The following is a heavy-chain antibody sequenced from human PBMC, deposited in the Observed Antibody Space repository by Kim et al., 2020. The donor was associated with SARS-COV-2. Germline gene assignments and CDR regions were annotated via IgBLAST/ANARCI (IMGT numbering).Heavy chain of an antibody. D-gene: IGHD3-16*01. CDR3: ANRGSGECIA. J-gene: IGHJ5*02. Sequence: GGSLRLSCAASGFTFSSYGMTWVRQAPGKGLEWVSSISGSGGSTYYADSVKGRFTISRDNSKNTLYLQMNTLRAEDTAVYYCANRGSGECIAWGQGTLVTVSS. CDR2: ISGSGGST. V-gene: IGHV3-23*01. CDR1: GFTFSSYG.